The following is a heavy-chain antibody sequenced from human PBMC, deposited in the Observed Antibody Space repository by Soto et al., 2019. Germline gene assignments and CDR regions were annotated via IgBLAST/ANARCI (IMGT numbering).Heavy chain of an antibody. CDR3: ARGSIVAPEAFDY. J-gene: IGHJ4*02. Sequence: SETLSLTCAVYGGSFSGYYWSWIRQPPGKGLEWIGEINHSGSTNYNPSLKRRVTISVDTSKNQFSLKLSSVTAADTAVYYCARGSIVAPEAFDYWGQGTLVTVSS. CDR1: GGSFSGYY. D-gene: IGHD5-12*01. CDR2: INHSGST. V-gene: IGHV4-34*01.